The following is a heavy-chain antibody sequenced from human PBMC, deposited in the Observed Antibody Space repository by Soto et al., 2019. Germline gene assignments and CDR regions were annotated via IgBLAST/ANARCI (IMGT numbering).Heavy chain of an antibody. CDR2: IYPGDSDT. V-gene: IGHV5-51*01. J-gene: IGHJ4*02. D-gene: IGHD3-22*01. CDR1: GYSCTTYW. Sequence: ESLKICCKGAGYSCTTYWIGWVRQMPGKGLEWMGIIYPGDSDTRYSPSFQGQVTISADKYISTAYLQWSSLKASDTAMHYCARKDSSSAFDYWGQGTLVTVSS. CDR3: ARKDSSSAFDY.